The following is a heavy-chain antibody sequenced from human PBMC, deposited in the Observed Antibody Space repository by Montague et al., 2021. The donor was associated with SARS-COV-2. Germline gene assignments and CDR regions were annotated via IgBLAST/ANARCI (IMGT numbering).Heavy chain of an antibody. J-gene: IGHJ4*02. V-gene: IGHV4-34*01. CDR2: INHSGGV. CDR1: RGSFSGYY. D-gene: IGHD2-2*01. Sequence: SETLSLTCTVHRGSFSGYYWTWIRQPPGKELQWIGEINHSGGVNYNPSPKSRVTILVDTSKNHFSLKLRSVTAADKSIYYCARGYCSSNTCYRSLHYWGQGTLVAVSS. CDR3: ARGYCSSNTCYRSLHY.